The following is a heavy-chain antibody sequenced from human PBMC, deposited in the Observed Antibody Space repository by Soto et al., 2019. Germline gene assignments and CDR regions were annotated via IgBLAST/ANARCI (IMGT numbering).Heavy chain of an antibody. V-gene: IGHV1-2*02. CDR1: GYSFTSYW. Sequence: PGASLKISCKGSGYSFTSYWIGWVRQMPGKDLEWMGWINPKSGITNSAQEFQGSVTMTRDACITTAYMELSRLNSDDTAVYYCARTAMPTLPNFAYWGQGTQVTAPQ. D-gene: IGHD3-16*01. J-gene: IGHJ4*02. CDR3: ARTAMPTLPNFAY. CDR2: INPKSGIT.